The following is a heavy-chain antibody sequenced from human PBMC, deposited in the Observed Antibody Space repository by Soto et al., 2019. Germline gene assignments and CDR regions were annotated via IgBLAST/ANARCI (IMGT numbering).Heavy chain of an antibody. CDR2: ISGHEGKT. Sequence: QVQLVQSGAEVKKPGASVKVSCKASGYRFTNHGISWMRQAPGQGLEWMGWISGHEGKTKYARKFQGRVTMTTDTSTSTAYMEMNSLRYDDTAVYYCAIDFYPLAYYCDLWGQGTLVTVSS. J-gene: IGHJ4*02. CDR1: GYRFTNHG. V-gene: IGHV1-18*01. CDR3: AIDFYPLAYYCDL.